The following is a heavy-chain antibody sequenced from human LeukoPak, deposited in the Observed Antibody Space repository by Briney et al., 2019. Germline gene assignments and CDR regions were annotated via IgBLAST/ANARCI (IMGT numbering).Heavy chain of an antibody. D-gene: IGHD2-15*01. Sequence: PGGSLRLSCAASGFTFSSYAMSWVRQAPGKGLEWVSAISGSGGSTYYADSVKGRFTISRDDSKNTLYLQMNSLRAEDTAVYYCAKWGGDIVVVVAATKKNYYYYYMDVWGKGTTVTVSS. CDR2: ISGSGGST. J-gene: IGHJ6*03. CDR3: AKWGGDIVVVVAATKKNYYYYYMDV. CDR1: GFTFSSYA. V-gene: IGHV3-23*01.